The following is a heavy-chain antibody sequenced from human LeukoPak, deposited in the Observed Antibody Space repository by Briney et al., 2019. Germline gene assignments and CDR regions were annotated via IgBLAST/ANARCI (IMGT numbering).Heavy chain of an antibody. V-gene: IGHV1-2*02. D-gene: IGHD2-2*02. Sequence: ASVKVSCKASGYTFTSYGISWVRQAPGQGLEWMGWINPNSGGTNYAQKFQGRVTMTRDTSISTAYMELSRLRSDDTAVYYCARDVTDIVVVPAAIGEYRYYFDYWGQGTLVTVSS. CDR3: ARDVTDIVVVPAAIGEYRYYFDY. CDR1: GYTFTSYG. J-gene: IGHJ4*02. CDR2: INPNSGGT.